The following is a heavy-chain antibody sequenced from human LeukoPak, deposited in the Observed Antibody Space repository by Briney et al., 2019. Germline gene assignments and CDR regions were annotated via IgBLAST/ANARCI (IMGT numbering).Heavy chain of an antibody. Sequence: GGSLRLSCAASGFAFSTYWMHWVRQAPGKGLGWVSCINSDGSSPSYADSVKGRFTISRDNAKNTVYLQMNSLRAEDTAVYYCARVAAYYYVMDVWGQGTTVTVSS. D-gene: IGHD6-25*01. V-gene: IGHV3-74*01. J-gene: IGHJ6*02. CDR2: INSDGSSP. CDR1: GFAFSTYW. CDR3: ARVAAYYYVMDV.